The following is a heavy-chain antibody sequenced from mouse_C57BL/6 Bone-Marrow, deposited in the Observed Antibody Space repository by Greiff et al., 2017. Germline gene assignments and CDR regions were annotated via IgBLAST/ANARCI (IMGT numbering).Heavy chain of an antibody. CDR3: AIYYDYGFAY. CDR2: IYPGDGDT. J-gene: IGHJ3*01. V-gene: IGHV1-82*01. CDR1: GYAFSSSW. D-gene: IGHD2-4*01. Sequence: QVQLKESGPELVKPGASVKISCKASGYAFSSSWMNWVKQRPGKGLEWIGRIYPGDGDTNYNGKFKGKATLTADKSSSTAYMQLSSLTSEDSAVYFCAIYYDYGFAYWGQGTLVTVSA.